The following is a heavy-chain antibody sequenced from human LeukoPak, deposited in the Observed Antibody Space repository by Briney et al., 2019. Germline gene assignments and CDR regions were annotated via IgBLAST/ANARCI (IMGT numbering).Heavy chain of an antibody. V-gene: IGHV3-9*01. CDR1: GFTFDDYA. J-gene: IGHJ4*02. D-gene: IGHD5-24*01. CDR3: AKGSRDGYNIDY. CDR2: ISWNSGSI. Sequence: PGRSLRLSCAASGFTFDDYAMHWVRQAPGKGLEWVSGISWNSGSIGYADSVKGRFTISRDNAKNSLYLQMNSLRAEDTALYYCAKGSRDGYNIDYWGQGTLVTVSS.